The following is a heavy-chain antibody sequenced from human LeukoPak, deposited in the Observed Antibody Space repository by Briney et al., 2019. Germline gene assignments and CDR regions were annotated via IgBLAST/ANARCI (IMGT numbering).Heavy chain of an antibody. Sequence: ASVKVSCKASGYTFTDYYMHWVRQAPGHGLEWMGWINPNSGGTNYAQKFQGRVTMTRDTSISPGYMELSRLRSDDTAVYYCATLVIAVAGGFGDYWGQGTLVTVSS. J-gene: IGHJ4*02. D-gene: IGHD6-19*01. CDR2: INPNSGGT. CDR3: ATLVIAVAGGFGDY. V-gene: IGHV1-2*02. CDR1: GYTFTDYY.